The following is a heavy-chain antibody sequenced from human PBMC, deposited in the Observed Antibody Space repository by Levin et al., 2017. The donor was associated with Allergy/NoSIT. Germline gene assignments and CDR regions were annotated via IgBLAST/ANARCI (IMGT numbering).Heavy chain of an antibody. CDR3: TDGRYYDFWSGYFRY. Sequence: GGSLRLSCEVSGFAFEDFAMHWVRQAPGKGREGVAGISWNSGTIAYADFVKGRFTISRDNAKDSVYLQMDSLTTEDTAFYYCTDGRYYDFWSGYFRYWSQGTLVTVS. CDR2: ISWNSGTI. V-gene: IGHV3-9*01. D-gene: IGHD3-3*01. CDR1: GFAFEDFA. J-gene: IGHJ4*02.